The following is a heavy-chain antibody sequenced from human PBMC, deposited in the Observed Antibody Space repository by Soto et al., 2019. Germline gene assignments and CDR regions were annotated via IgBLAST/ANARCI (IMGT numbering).Heavy chain of an antibody. V-gene: IGHV3-30*03. J-gene: IGHJ4*02. Sequence: GGSLRLSCAASGFTFSSYGMHWVRQAPGKGLEWVAVISYDGSNKYYADSVKGRFTISRDNSKNTLYLQMNSLRAEDTAVYYCARAAIGYSYGSTLDYWGQGTLVTVSS. CDR1: GFTFSSYG. CDR2: ISYDGSNK. D-gene: IGHD5-18*01. CDR3: ARAAIGYSYGSTLDY.